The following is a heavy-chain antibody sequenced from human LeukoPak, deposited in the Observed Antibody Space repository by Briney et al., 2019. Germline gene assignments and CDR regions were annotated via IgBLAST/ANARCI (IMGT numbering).Heavy chain of an antibody. Sequence: GGSLRLSCAASGFTFSSYAMNWVRQAPGKGLEWVSAISGSGGSTYYADSVKGRFTISRDNAKNSLYLQMNSLRVEDTAVYYCATTLSGWSPPQTSYYSYYMDVWGKGTTVTISS. D-gene: IGHD6-19*01. V-gene: IGHV3-23*01. CDR3: ATTLSGWSPPQTSYYSYYMDV. CDR1: GFTFSSYA. J-gene: IGHJ6*03. CDR2: ISGSGGST.